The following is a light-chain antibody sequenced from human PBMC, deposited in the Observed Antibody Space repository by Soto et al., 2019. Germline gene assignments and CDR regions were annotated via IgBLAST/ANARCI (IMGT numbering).Light chain of an antibody. J-gene: IGKJ1*01. CDR3: QQYGNSQWS. CDR1: QSVSSSY. CDR2: GAS. Sequence: EIVLTQSPGTLSLSPGERATLSCRASQSVSSSYLAWYQQKPGQAPRLLIHGASNRATGIPDRFSGSGSGTDFTLTISRLEPGDFAVYYCQQYGNSQWSFGQGTKVEIK. V-gene: IGKV3-20*01.